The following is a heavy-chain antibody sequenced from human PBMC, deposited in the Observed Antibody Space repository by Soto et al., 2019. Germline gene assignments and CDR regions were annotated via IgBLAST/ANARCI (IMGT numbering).Heavy chain of an antibody. Sequence: SETLSLTCTVSGGSISSYYWSWIRQPAGKGLEWIGRIYTSGSTNYNPSLKSRVTMSVDTSKNQLSLKLSSVTAADTAVYYCASTTAYYYYYGMDVWGQGTTVTVSS. CDR3: ASTTAYYYYYGMDV. D-gene: IGHD5-18*01. CDR2: IYTSGST. CDR1: GGSISSYY. J-gene: IGHJ6*02. V-gene: IGHV4-4*07.